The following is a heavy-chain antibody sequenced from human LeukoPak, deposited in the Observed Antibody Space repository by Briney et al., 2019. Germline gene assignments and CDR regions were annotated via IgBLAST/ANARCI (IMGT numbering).Heavy chain of an antibody. CDR2: IYPGDSHT. J-gene: IGHJ5*02. D-gene: IGHD5-18*01. CDR3: ARSGYSYGPYNWFDP. CDR1: GYSFTSYW. V-gene: IGHV5-51*01. Sequence: GESLKISYKGSGYSFTSYWIGWVRQMPGKGLEWMGIIYPGDSHTRYSPSFQGQVTISADKSISTAYLQWSSLEASDTAMYYCARSGYSYGPYNWFDPWGQGTLVTVSS.